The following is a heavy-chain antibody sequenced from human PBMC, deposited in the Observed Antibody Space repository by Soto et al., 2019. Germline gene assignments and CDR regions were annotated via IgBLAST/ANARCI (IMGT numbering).Heavy chain of an antibody. D-gene: IGHD1-1*01. J-gene: IGHJ4*02. Sequence: QVRLQESGPGLVKPSGTLSLTCAVSGGSIISSHYWSWVRQSPGKGLEWIAEIFHSGTTNYNPSLKSRVTIYRDKSKNQFSLNLNSVTASYTAVYYCARQLERGDQPEGFEYCVQGTLVTVSS. CDR1: GGSIISSHY. CDR2: IFHSGTT. CDR3: ARQLERGDQPEGFEY. V-gene: IGHV4-4*02.